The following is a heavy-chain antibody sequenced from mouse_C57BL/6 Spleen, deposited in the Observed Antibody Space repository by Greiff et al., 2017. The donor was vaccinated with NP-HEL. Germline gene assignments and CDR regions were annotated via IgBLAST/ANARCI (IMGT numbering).Heavy chain of an antibody. Sequence: DVQLQESGPGMVKPSQSLSLTCTVTGFSITSGYDWHWIRHFPGNQLEWMGYISYSGSTNYNPSLKSRISITHDTSKNHFFLKLNSVTTEDTATYYCARSPTAQATMDYWGQGTSVTVSS. D-gene: IGHD3-2*02. CDR3: ARSPTAQATMDY. CDR2: ISYSGST. V-gene: IGHV3-1*01. CDR1: GFSITSGYD. J-gene: IGHJ4*01.